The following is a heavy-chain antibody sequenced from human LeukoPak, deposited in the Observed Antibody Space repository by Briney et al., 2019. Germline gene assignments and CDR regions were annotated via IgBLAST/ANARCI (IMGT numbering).Heavy chain of an antibody. CDR2: IYYSGST. CDR1: GGSISSYY. J-gene: IGHJ6*03. CDR3: ARAGIYDFWSGYSSWGGPYYMDV. D-gene: IGHD3-3*01. Sequence: SETLSLTCTVSGGSISSYYWSWIRQPPGKGLEWIGYIYYSGSTNYNPSLRSRVTISVDTSKNQFSLKLSSVTAADTAVYYCARAGIYDFWSGYSSWGGPYYMDVWGKGTTVTVSS. V-gene: IGHV4-59*01.